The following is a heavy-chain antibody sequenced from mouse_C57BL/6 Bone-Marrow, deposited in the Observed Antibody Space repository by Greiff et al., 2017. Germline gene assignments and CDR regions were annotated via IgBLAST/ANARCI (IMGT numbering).Heavy chain of an antibody. CDR2: ISNLAYSI. V-gene: IGHV5-15*01. J-gene: IGHJ3*01. CDR1: GFTFSDYG. D-gene: IGHD2-1*01. Sequence: DVMLVESGGGLVQPGGSLKLSCAASGFTFSDYGMAWVRQAPRKWPEWVALISNLAYSIYYADTVTGRFTISRENAKNTLYLEMSSLRSEDTAMYYCARIYYGNQAWFAYWGQGTLVTVSA. CDR3: ARIYYGNQAWFAY.